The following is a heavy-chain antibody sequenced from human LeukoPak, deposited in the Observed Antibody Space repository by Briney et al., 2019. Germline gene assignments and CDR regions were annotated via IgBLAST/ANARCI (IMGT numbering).Heavy chain of an antibody. CDR3: ARSVGGGWYRDPNWFDP. CDR1: GGSISSYY. J-gene: IGHJ5*02. D-gene: IGHD6-19*01. CDR2: MYYRGNT. V-gene: IGHV4-59*01. Sequence: PSETLSLTCTVSGGSISSYYWSWIRQPPGKGLEWIGYMYYRGNTNYDPSLKSRVTISIDTPNNQFSLKLSSVTAADTAVYYCARSVGGGWYRDPNWFDPWGQGTLVTVSS.